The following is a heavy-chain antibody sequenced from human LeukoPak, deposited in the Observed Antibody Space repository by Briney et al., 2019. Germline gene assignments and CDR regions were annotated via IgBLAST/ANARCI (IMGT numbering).Heavy chain of an antibody. CDR3: ATRGLPGYYYGMDV. Sequence: GGSLRLSCAASGFTVSRNYMSWARLAPGKGLEWVSIISSAGAAHYADSVKGRFTISRDNSKNTLYLQMNSLRAEDTGVYYCATRGLPGYYYGMDVWGQGTTVTVS. V-gene: IGHV3-66*01. CDR1: GFTVSRNY. D-gene: IGHD2-21*02. CDR2: ISSAGAA. J-gene: IGHJ6*02.